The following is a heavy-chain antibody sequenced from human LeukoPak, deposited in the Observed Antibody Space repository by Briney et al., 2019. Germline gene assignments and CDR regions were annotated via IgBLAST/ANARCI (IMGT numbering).Heavy chain of an antibody. V-gene: IGHV3-48*04. CDR1: GFTFSSYS. D-gene: IGHD6-13*01. Sequence: GGSLRLSCAASGFTFSSYSMNWVRQAPGKGLEWVSYISSSSLTIYYADSVKGRFTISRDNAKNTLYLQMNSLRVEDTALYYCARGIASSRSVAIDLWGQGTLVAVSS. J-gene: IGHJ4*02. CDR3: ARGIASSRSVAIDL. CDR2: ISSSSLTI.